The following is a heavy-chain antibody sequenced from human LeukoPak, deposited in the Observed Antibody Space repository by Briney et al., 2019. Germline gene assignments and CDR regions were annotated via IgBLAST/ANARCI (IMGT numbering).Heavy chain of an antibody. J-gene: IGHJ6*02. D-gene: IGHD3-9*01. Sequence: PGGSLRLSCAASGFTFSSYAMSWVRQAPGKGLEWVSAISGSGGSTYYADSVKGRFTISRDNSKNTLYPQMNSLRAEDTAVYYCTKDPNRYFDWLLTPYYYYYGMDVWGQGTTVTVSS. CDR3: TKDPNRYFDWLLTPYYYYYGMDV. V-gene: IGHV3-23*01. CDR1: GFTFSSYA. CDR2: ISGSGGST.